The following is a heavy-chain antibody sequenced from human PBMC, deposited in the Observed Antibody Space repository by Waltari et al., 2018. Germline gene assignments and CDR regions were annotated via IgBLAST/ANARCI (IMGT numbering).Heavy chain of an antibody. Sequence: MSWVRQAPGKGLEWVSAISGSGGSTYYADSVKGRFTISRDNSKNTLYLQMNSLRAEDTAVYYCAKGSASGYYYMDVWGKGTTVTVSS. D-gene: IGHD6-25*01. CDR2: ISGSGGST. CDR3: AKGSASGYYYMDV. V-gene: IGHV3-23*01. J-gene: IGHJ6*03.